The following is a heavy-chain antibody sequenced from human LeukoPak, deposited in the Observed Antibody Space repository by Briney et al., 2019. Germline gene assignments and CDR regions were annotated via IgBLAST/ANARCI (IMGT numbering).Heavy chain of an antibody. CDR3: AREDIVVVPAAIRGFDWFDP. CDR2: INRSGST. J-gene: IGHJ5*02. V-gene: IGHV4-34*01. D-gene: IGHD2-2*01. CDR1: GGSFSGYY. Sequence: SETLSLTCAVYGGSFSGYYWSWIRQPPGKGLEWIGEINRSGSTNYNPSLKSRVTISVDTSKNQFSLKLSSVTAADTAVYYCAREDIVVVPAAIRGFDWFDPWGQGTLVTVSS.